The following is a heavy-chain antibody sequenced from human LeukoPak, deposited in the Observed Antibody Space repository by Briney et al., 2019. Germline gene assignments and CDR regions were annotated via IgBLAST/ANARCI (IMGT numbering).Heavy chain of an antibody. CDR2: IYNSVTT. V-gene: IGHV4-59*12. CDR1: GGPIRGYY. J-gene: IGHJ4*02. D-gene: IGHD2-2*01. Sequence: PSETLSLTCTVSGGPIRGYYWSWIRQPPGKRLEWIAYIYNSVTTNYNPSLKSRLTISVDTSENQISLKLSSVNAADTAVYYCARDMSWSGWYALDYWGQGTLVTVSS. CDR3: ARDMSWSGWYALDY.